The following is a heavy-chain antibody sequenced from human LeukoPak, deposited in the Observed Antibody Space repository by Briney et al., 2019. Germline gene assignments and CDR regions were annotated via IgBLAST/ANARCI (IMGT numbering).Heavy chain of an antibody. CDR1: GGTFSSYA. Sequence: GASVKVSCKASGGTFSSYAISWVRQAPGQGLEWMGGIIPIFGTANYAQKFQGRVTITADESTSTAYMELSGLRSEDTAVYYCARAMSGYDQTLDYWGQGTLVTVSS. J-gene: IGHJ4*02. CDR2: IIPIFGTA. CDR3: ARAMSGYDQTLDY. D-gene: IGHD5-12*01. V-gene: IGHV1-69*13.